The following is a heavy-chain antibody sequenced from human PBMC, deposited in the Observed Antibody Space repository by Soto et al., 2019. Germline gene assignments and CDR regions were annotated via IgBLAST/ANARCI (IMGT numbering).Heavy chain of an antibody. V-gene: IGHV3-23*01. D-gene: IGHD6-19*01. Sequence: GGSLRLSCAASGFTFSSYAMSWVRQSPGNGLEWVSAISGSGGSTYYADSVKGRFTISRDNSKNTLYLQMNSLRAEDTAVYYCAKELPTDSGIAVAGTYWGQGTLVTVSS. J-gene: IGHJ4*02. CDR3: AKELPTDSGIAVAGTY. CDR1: GFTFSSYA. CDR2: ISGSGGST.